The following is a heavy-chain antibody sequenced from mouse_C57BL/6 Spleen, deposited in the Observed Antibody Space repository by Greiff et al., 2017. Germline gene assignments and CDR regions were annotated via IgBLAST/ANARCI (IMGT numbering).Heavy chain of an antibody. CDR3: ARKPSLGQGGYDFDY. D-gene: IGHD2-2*01. CDR1: GFTFSSYA. CDR2: ISDGGSYT. V-gene: IGHV5-4*03. Sequence: EVKLVESGGGLVKPGGSLKLSCAASGFTFSSYAMSWVRQTPEKRLEWVATISDGGSYTYYPDNVKGRFTISRDNAKNNLYLQMSHLKSEDTAMYYCARKPSLGQGGYDFDYWGQGTTLTVSS. J-gene: IGHJ2*01.